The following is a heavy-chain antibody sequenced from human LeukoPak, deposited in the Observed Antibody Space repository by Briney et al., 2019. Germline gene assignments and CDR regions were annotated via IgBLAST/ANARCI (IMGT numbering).Heavy chain of an antibody. Sequence: GGSLRLSCAASGFIFTNHWMTWVRQGPGKGLEWVASVKEDGNEKKYVDSVKGRLTISRDNTENSLFLQMSSLRTEDTAVYYCARLSDDPDATAYRPFALWGQGTLVTVSS. J-gene: IGHJ4*02. CDR3: ARLSDDPDATAYRPFAL. CDR1: GFIFTNHW. D-gene: IGHD2-15*01. V-gene: IGHV3-7*01. CDR2: VKEDGNEK.